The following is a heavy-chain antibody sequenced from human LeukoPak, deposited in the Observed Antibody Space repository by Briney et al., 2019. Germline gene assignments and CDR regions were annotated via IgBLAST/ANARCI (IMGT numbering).Heavy chain of an antibody. D-gene: IGHD3-16*02. J-gene: IGHJ4*02. Sequence: GGSLRLSCAASGFTFGIYWMSCVRQAPGKVLEWVANINQDGSEKYYVDSVKGRFTISRDNAKISLYLQMNSLRAEDTAVYYCARGGLNYDYVWGSYRLIYFDYWGQGTLVTVSS. CDR1: GFTFGIYW. V-gene: IGHV3-7*03. CDR2: INQDGSEK. CDR3: ARGGLNYDYVWGSYRLIYFDY.